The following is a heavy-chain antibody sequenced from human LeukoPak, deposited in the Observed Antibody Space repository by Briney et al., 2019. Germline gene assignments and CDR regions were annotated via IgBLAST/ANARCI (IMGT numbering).Heavy chain of an antibody. Sequence: ASVKVSCKASGYTFTSYGISWVRQAPGQGLEWMGWISAYNGNTNYAQKLQGRVTMTTDTSTSTAYMELRSLRSDDTAVYYCARVVAYYYGSGSYFDYWGQGTLVTVSS. CDR1: GYTFTSYG. V-gene: IGHV1-18*01. J-gene: IGHJ4*02. D-gene: IGHD3-10*01. CDR2: ISAYNGNT. CDR3: ARVVAYYYGSGSYFDY.